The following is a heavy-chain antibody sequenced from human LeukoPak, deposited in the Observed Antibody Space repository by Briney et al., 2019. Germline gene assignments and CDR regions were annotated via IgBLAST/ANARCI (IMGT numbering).Heavy chain of an antibody. CDR3: ARVSWIQLGWYFDL. V-gene: IGHV3-48*02. CDR1: GFTFSSYI. D-gene: IGHD5-18*01. Sequence: GGSLRLSCAASGFTFSSYIMNWVRQAPGKGLEWVSYISSSSSTIYYADSVKGRFTISRDNAKNSLYLQMNSLRDEDTAVYYCARVSWIQLGWYFDLWGRGTLVTVSS. CDR2: ISSSSSTI. J-gene: IGHJ2*01.